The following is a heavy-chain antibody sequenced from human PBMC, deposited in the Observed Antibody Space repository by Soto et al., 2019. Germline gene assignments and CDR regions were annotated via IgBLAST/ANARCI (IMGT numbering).Heavy chain of an antibody. CDR1: GYTFLSYG. J-gene: IGHJ4*02. CDR2: ISAYNAHT. V-gene: IGHV1-18*01. CDR3: ARVFRWSSSSWGFDY. Sequence: QVQLVQSGAEVKKPGASVKVSCKASGYTFLSYGITWERQAPGQGLEWMGWISAYNAHTNYGQKFQDRVSMTTDTSSNTAYLEVRSLKSDDTAFYFCARVFRWSSSSWGFDYWGQGTLVTVSS. D-gene: IGHD6-6*01.